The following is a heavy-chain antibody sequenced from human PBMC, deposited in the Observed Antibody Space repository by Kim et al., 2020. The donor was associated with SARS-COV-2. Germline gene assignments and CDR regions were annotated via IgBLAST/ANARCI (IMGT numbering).Heavy chain of an antibody. V-gene: IGHV4-34*01. J-gene: IGHJ6*04. Sequence: SETLSLTCAVYGGSFSGYYWSWIRQPPGKGLEWIGEINHSGSTNYNPSLKSRVTISVDTSKNQFSLKLSSVTAADTAVYYCARGRRYYYGSRSAYYYGMDVWGKGTTVTVSS. CDR2: INHSGST. D-gene: IGHD3-10*01. CDR3: ARGRRYYYGSRSAYYYGMDV. CDR1: GGSFSGYY.